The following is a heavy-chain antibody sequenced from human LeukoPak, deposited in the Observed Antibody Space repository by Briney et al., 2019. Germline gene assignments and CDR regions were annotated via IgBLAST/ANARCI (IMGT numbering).Heavy chain of an antibody. J-gene: IGHJ5*02. D-gene: IGHD2-2*01. Sequence: SETLSLTCTVSGDSISNGNYWGWIRQPPGKRLEWIGSIFHTGSTYYNLSLKSRVTLSVDTSKNQFSLKLSSVTAADTAVYYCARDLYCSSTSCYYESGWFDPWGQGTLVTVSS. CDR3: ARDLYCSSTSCYYESGWFDP. V-gene: IGHV4-38-2*02. CDR2: IFHTGST. CDR1: GDSISNGNY.